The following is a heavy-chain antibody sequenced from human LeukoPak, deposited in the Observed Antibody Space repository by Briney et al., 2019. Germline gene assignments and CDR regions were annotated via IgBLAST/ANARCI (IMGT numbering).Heavy chain of an antibody. CDR3: AKEITRPNRAVAGLNY. CDR1: GFTFSAYG. Sequence: PGRSLRLSCAASGFTFSAYGMHWVRQAPGKGLEWVAIISYDGTNKYYADSVKGRFTISRDNSKNTLYLQMNSLRAEDTAVHYCAKEITRPNRAVAGLNYWGQGTLVTVSS. V-gene: IGHV3-30*18. CDR2: ISYDGTNK. J-gene: IGHJ4*02. D-gene: IGHD6-19*01.